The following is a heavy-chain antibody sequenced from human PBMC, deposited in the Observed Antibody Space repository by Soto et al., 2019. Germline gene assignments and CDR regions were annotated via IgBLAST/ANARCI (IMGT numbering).Heavy chain of an antibody. J-gene: IGHJ5*02. CDR1: GGTFSSYA. D-gene: IGHD6-13*01. CDR3: AKGSAAAGTRNWFDP. V-gene: IGHV1-69*13. Sequence: SVKVSCKASGGTFSSYAISWVRQAPGQGLEWMGGIIPIFGTANYAQKFQGRVTITADESTSTAYMELSSLRSEDTAVYYCAKGSAAAGTRNWFDPWGQGTLVTVSS. CDR2: IIPIFGTA.